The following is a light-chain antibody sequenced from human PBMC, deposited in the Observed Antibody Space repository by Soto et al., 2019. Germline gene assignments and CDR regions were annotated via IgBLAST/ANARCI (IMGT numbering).Light chain of an antibody. V-gene: IGLV1-44*01. CDR1: SSNIGSNV. CDR3: ASWDDSLSAVL. CDR2: SNN. Sequence: QSVLTQPPSASGTPGQRVTISCSGSSSNIGSNVVNWYQQLPGTAPKLHIYSNNQRPSGVPDRFSGSKSGTSASLAISGLQSEDETDYYCASWDDSLSAVLFGGGTKVTVL. J-gene: IGLJ2*01.